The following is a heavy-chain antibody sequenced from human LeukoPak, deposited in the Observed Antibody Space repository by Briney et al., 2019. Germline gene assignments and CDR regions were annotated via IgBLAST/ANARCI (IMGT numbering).Heavy chain of an antibody. CDR3: ARGMVGYCSGGSCYVLGY. CDR2: IYTSGST. D-gene: IGHD2-15*01. CDR1: GGSISSYY. J-gene: IGHJ4*02. V-gene: IGHV4-4*09. Sequence: SETLSLTCTVSGGSISSYYWSWIRQPPGKGLEWIGYIYTSGSTNYNPSLKSRVTISVDTSKNQFSLKLSSVTAADTAVYYCARGMVGYCSGGSCYVLGYWGQGTLVTVSS.